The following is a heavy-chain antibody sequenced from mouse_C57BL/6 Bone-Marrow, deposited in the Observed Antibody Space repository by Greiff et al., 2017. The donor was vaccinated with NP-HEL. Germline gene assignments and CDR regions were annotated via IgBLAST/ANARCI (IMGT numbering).Heavy chain of an antibody. CDR2: INYDGSST. D-gene: IGHD2-4*01. V-gene: IGHV5-16*01. J-gene: IGHJ4*01. Sequence: EVKLVESEGGLVQPGSSMKLSCTASGFTFSDYYMAWVRQVPEKGLEWVANINYDGSSTYYLDSLKSRFIISRDNAKNILYLQMSSLKSEDTATYYGAREGGLRRRTYAMDYGGQGTSVTVSS. CDR3: AREGGLRRRTYAMDY. CDR1: GFTFSDYY.